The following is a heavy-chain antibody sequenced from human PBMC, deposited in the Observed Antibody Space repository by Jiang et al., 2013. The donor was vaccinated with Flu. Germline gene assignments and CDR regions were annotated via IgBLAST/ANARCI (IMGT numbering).Heavy chain of an antibody. J-gene: IGHJ3*02. Sequence: SGAEVKKPGASVKVSCKASGYTFTSYYMHWVRQAPGQGLEWMGIINPSGGSTSYAQKFQGRVTMTRDTSTSTVYMELSSLRSEDTAVYYCARNTGITRTTSFPAKNNAFDIWGQGTMVTVSS. V-gene: IGHV1-46*03. CDR1: GYTFTSYY. D-gene: IGHD1-20*01. CDR3: ARNTGITRTTSFPAKNNAFDI. CDR2: INPSGGST.